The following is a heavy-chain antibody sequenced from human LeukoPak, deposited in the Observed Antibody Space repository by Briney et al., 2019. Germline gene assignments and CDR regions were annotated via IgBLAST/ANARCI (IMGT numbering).Heavy chain of an antibody. Sequence: GGSLRLSCGASGFTFSSFGMHWVRQAPGKGLEWVAFILYDGSNKYYADSVKGRFTISRDNSKNTLYLQMNSLRAEDTAVYYCAKLAAAGFDYWGQGTLVTVSS. CDR1: GFTFSSFG. CDR3: AKLAAAGFDY. CDR2: ILYDGSNK. D-gene: IGHD6-13*01. J-gene: IGHJ4*02. V-gene: IGHV3-30*02.